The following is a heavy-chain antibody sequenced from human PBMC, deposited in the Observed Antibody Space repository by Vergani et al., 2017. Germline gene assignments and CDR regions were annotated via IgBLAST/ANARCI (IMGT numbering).Heavy chain of an antibody. CDR3: ARDLIWGYGDYTSFVY. V-gene: IGHV3-30*03. J-gene: IGHJ4*02. Sequence: QVQLVESGGGVVQPGRSLRLSCAASGFTFSSYGMHWVRQAPGKGLEWVAVISYDGSNKYYADSVKGRFTISRDNSKNTLYLQMNSLRAEDTAVYYCARDLIWGYGDYTSFVYWGQGTLVTVSS. CDR1: GFTFSSYG. CDR2: ISYDGSNK. D-gene: IGHD4-17*01.